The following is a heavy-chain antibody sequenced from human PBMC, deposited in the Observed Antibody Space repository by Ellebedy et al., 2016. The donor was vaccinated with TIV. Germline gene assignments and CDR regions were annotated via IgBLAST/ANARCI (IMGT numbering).Heavy chain of an antibody. D-gene: IGHD1-14*01. CDR2: ISGYNGNT. CDR3: ARFESGLFDS. J-gene: IGHJ4*02. V-gene: IGHV1-18*01. CDR1: GYPFISYG. Sequence: AASVQVSCKASGYPFISYGITWVRQAPGQGLAWMGWISGYNGNTNYAQKFQGRVTMTTDRSTSTAHMELRSLRSDDTAVYYCARFESGLFDSWGQGTPVTVSS.